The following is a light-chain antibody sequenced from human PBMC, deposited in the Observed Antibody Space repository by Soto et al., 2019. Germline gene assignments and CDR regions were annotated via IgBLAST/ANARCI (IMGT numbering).Light chain of an antibody. CDR3: QQYNSYSWT. CDR1: QSISSW. V-gene: IGKV1-5*01. Sequence: IQMPKSHSTLSASVGDRVTITCRASQSISSWLAWYQQKPGKAPKLLIYDASSLESGVPSRFSGSGSGTEFTLTISSLQPDDFATYYCQQYNSYSWTFGQGSKVDIK. J-gene: IGKJ1*01. CDR2: DAS.